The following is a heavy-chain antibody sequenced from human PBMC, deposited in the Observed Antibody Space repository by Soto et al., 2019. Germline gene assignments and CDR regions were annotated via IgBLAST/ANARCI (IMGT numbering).Heavy chain of an antibody. CDR2: IIPIFGTA. V-gene: IGHV1-69*13. CDR1: GGTFSSYA. CDR3: AKGNTPLDAFDI. Sequence: SVKVSCKASGGTFSSYAISWVRQAPGQGLEWMGGIIPIFGTANYAQKFQGRVTITADESTSTAYMELSSLRSEDTAVYYCAKGNTPLDAFDIWGQGTMVTVSS. J-gene: IGHJ3*02. D-gene: IGHD5-18*01.